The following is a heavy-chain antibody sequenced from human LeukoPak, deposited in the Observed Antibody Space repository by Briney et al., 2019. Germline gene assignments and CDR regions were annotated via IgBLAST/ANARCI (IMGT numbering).Heavy chain of an antibody. CDR3: AKSLGYCSSTNCLVDY. Sequence: GGSLRLSCAASGFTFSSYGMHWVRQAPGKGLEWVSAISGGGGSTYYADSVRGRFTISRDNAKNTLYLQMNSLRAEDTAVYYCAKSLGYCSSTNCLVDYWGQGTLVTVSS. CDR1: GFTFSSYG. V-gene: IGHV3-23*01. D-gene: IGHD2-2*01. CDR2: ISGGGGST. J-gene: IGHJ4*02.